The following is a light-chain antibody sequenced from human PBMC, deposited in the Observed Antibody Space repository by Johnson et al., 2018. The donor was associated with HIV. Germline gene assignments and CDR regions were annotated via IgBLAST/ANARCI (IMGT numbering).Light chain of an antibody. CDR2: DNS. J-gene: IGLJ1*01. CDR1: SSNIGNNY. V-gene: IGLV1-51*01. CDR3: GTWDSSLSVPG. Sequence: QSVLTQPPSVSAAAGQKVTISCSGSSSNIGNNYVAWYQQVPGTAPKLLIYDNSKRPSGIPDRFSGSKSGTSATLGITGLQTGDEADYYCGTWDSSLSVPGFGSGTKVTVL.